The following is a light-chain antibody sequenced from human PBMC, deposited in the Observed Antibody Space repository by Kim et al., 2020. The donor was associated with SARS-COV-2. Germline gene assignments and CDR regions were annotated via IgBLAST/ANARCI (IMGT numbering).Light chain of an antibody. CDR1: SSNIGSYNY. J-gene: IGLJ3*02. V-gene: IGLV2-14*03. CDR2: DVN. CDR3: SSFTTRSTLV. Sequence: GQSISISCTGTSSNIGSYNYVSWHQQHPGTAPKLMIYDVNKRPSGISSRFSGSKSGSTASLTISGLQAEDEADYYCSSFTTRSTLVFGGGTQLTVL.